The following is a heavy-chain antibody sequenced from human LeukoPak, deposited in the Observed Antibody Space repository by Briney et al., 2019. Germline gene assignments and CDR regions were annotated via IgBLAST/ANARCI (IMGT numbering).Heavy chain of an antibody. CDR1: GFTVNNYY. D-gene: IGHD1-26*01. J-gene: IGHJ4*02. Sequence: GGSLRLSCAASGFTVNNYYMTWVRQAPGKGLECVSILYSGGMTYYADSVKGRFTISTDTSKNTVNLQMNSLRAEDTAIYYCARMFGGNYYGYFFDYWGQGSMLTVSS. V-gene: IGHV3-53*01. CDR2: LYSGGMT. CDR3: ARMFGGNYYGYFFDY.